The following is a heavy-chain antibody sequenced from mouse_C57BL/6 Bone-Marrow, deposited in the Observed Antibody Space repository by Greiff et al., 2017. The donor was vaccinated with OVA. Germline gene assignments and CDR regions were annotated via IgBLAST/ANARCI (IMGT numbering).Heavy chain of an antibody. D-gene: IGHD2-1*01. V-gene: IGHV5-6*02. CDR1: GFTFSSYG. CDR2: ISSGGSYT. Sequence: DVMLVESGGDLVKPGGSLKLSCAASGFTFSSYGMSWVRQTPDKRLEWVATISSGGSYTYYPDSVKGRFTISRDNAKNTLYLQMSSLKSEDTAMYYCARLFYGKAMDYWGQGTSVTVSS. J-gene: IGHJ4*01. CDR3: ARLFYGKAMDY.